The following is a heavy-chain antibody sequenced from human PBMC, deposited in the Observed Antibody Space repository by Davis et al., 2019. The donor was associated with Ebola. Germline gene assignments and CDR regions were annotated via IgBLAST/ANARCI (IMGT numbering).Heavy chain of an antibody. D-gene: IGHD3-10*01. J-gene: IGHJ4*02. CDR3: ARDRGVRGVIKDPFDY. CDR1: GYTLTELS. Sequence: ASVKVSCKVSGYTLTELSMHWVRQAPGKGLEGMGGFDPEDGETIYAQKFQGRVTMTEDTSTDTAYMELSSLRSEDTAVYYCARDRGVRGVIKDPFDYWGQGTLVTVSS. V-gene: IGHV1-24*01. CDR2: FDPEDGET.